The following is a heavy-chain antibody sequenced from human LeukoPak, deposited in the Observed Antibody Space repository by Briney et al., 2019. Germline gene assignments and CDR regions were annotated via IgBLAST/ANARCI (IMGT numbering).Heavy chain of an antibody. V-gene: IGHV3-33*06. D-gene: IGHD3-22*01. J-gene: IGHJ4*02. Sequence: GGSLRLSCAASGFTFSSYGMHWVRQAPGKGLEWVAVIWYDGSNKYYADSVKGRFTISRDNSKNTLYLQMNSLRAEDTAVYYCAKSNLDSSGYYLDYWSQGTLVTVSS. CDR2: IWYDGSNK. CDR3: AKSNLDSSGYYLDY. CDR1: GFTFSSYG.